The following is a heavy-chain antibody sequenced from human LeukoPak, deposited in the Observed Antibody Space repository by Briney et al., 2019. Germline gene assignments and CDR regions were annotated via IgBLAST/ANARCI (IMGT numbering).Heavy chain of an antibody. D-gene: IGHD3-9*01. CDR2: IYYSGST. CDR1: GGSISSSSYY. Sequence: PSETLSLTCTVSGGSISSSSYYWGWIRQPPGKGLEWIGSIYYSGSTYYNPSLKSRVTISVDTSKNQFSLKLSSVTAADTAVYYCARRNAIFRNAFDIWGQGTMVTVSS. V-gene: IGHV4-39*01. CDR3: ARRNAIFRNAFDI. J-gene: IGHJ3*02.